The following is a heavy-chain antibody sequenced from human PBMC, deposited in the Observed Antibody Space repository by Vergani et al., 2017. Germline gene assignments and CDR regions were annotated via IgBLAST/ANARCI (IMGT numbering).Heavy chain of an antibody. CDR3: ARERTTVTGVDY. D-gene: IGHD4-17*01. Sequence: EVQLVESGGGLVQPGGSLRLSCAASGFTFSSYSMNWVRQAPGKGLEWVSSISSSSSYIYYADSVKGRFTISRDNAKNSLYLQMNSLRAEDTAVYYCARERTTVTGVDYWGQGTLVTVSS. CDR1: GFTFSSYS. J-gene: IGHJ4*02. V-gene: IGHV3-21*01. CDR2: ISSSSSYI.